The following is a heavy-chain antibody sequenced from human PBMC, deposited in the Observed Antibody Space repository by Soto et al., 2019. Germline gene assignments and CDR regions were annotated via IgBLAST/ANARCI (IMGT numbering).Heavy chain of an antibody. D-gene: IGHD2-2*01. CDR1: GFTFSSYA. CDR3: VKDGLGYCSSTSCYVDI. J-gene: IGHJ3*02. V-gene: IGHV3-64D*06. CDR2: ISSNGGST. Sequence: GGSLRLSCSASGFTFSSYAMHWVRQAPGKGLEYVSAISSNGGSTYYADSVKGRFTISRDNSKNTLYLQMSSVRAEDTAVYYCVKDGLGYCSSTSCYVDIWGQGTMVTVSS.